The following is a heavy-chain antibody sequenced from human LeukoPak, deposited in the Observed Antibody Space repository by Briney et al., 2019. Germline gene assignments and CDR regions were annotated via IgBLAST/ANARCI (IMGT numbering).Heavy chain of an antibody. CDR2: IIPIFGTA. V-gene: IGHV1-69*13. Sequence: ASVKVSCKASGGTFSSYAISWVRQAPGQGLEWMGGIIPIFGTANYAQKFQGRVTITADESTSTAYMELSSLRSEDTAVYYCAREGEQWLVPWFDPWGQGTLATVSS. J-gene: IGHJ5*02. D-gene: IGHD6-19*01. CDR3: AREGEQWLVPWFDP. CDR1: GGTFSSYA.